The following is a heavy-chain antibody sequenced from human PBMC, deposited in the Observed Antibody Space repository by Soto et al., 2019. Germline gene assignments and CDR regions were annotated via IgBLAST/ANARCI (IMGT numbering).Heavy chain of an antibody. J-gene: IGHJ6*02. CDR3: ARLRITIFGVAGVGYYGMDV. D-gene: IGHD3-3*01. Sequence: SETLSLTCTVSGGSISSYYWSWIRQPPGKGLEWIGYIYYSGSTNYNPSLKSRVTISVDTSKNQFSLKLSSVTAADTAVYYCARLRITIFGVAGVGYYGMDVWGQGTTVTVSS. CDR1: GGSISSYY. CDR2: IYYSGST. V-gene: IGHV4-59*01.